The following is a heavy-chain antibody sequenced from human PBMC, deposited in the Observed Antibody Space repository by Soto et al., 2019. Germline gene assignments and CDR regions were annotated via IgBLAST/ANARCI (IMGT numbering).Heavy chain of an antibody. J-gene: IGHJ4*02. Sequence: ASVKVSCKASGGTFSSYAISWVRQAPGQGLEWMGGIIPIFGTANYAQKFQGRVTITADESTSTAYMELSSLRSEDTAVYYCARDAGYCSGGSCYRFDYWGQGTLVTVSS. CDR1: GGTFSSYA. CDR3: ARDAGYCSGGSCYRFDY. CDR2: IIPIFGTA. V-gene: IGHV1-69*13. D-gene: IGHD2-15*01.